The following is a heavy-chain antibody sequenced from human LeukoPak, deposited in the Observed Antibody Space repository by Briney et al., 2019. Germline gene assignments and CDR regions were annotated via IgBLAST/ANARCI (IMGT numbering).Heavy chain of an antibody. CDR3: AAGRGTTAFDC. CDR2: ISSNGGRT. V-gene: IGHV3-64*01. Sequence: GGSLRLSCAASGFTFSSYAMHWVRQAPGKGLEYVSAISSNGGRTYYANSVKGRFTISRDNSKNTLYLQMGSLRAEDMAVYYCAAGRGTTAFDCWGQGTLVTVSS. CDR1: GFTFSSYA. D-gene: IGHD1-1*01. J-gene: IGHJ4*02.